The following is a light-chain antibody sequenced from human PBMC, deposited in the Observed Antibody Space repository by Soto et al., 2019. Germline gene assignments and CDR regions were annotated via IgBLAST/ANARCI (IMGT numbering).Light chain of an antibody. V-gene: IGKV3-15*01. CDR1: QSVSTS. J-gene: IGKJ1*01. Sequence: EIVMTQSPATLSVSPGERATLSCRASQSVSTSLAWYQQKPGQAPRLLISGASTRATGVPARFSGSGSETEFTLTISSLQSEDFAVYYWQQYNNWWTFGHGTKVEIK. CDR3: QQYNNWWT. CDR2: GAS.